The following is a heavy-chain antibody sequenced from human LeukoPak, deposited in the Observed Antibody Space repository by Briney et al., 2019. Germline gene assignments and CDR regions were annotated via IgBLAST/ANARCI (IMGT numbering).Heavy chain of an antibody. CDR3: AKEGVAGTTYFDY. D-gene: IGHD1-1*01. CDR2: ICGGGGRT. Sequence: GGSLRLSCAASGCSFSNCAMSWVRQAPGKGLEWVSAICGGGGRTYNPDSVRGRFTTSRDNSKNTLELQISSRRAGDTAVYYRAKEGVAGTTYFDYWGQGTLVTVSS. J-gene: IGHJ4*02. CDR1: GCSFSNCA. V-gene: IGHV3-23*01.